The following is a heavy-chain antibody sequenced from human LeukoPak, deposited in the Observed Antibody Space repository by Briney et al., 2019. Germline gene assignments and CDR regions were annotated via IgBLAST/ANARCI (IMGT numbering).Heavy chain of an antibody. V-gene: IGHV3-49*04. CDR3: ARGQTVSGAKYYFDF. CDR1: GFTFRDYG. Sequence: GGSLRLSCLTSGFTFRDYGLGWVRQAPGMGLEWVSFIRSRIYGGAPEYAASVRGRFSVSRDDSESIAYLQMNNLKSEDTAVYYCARGQTVSGAKYYFDFWSPGTLVPVSS. J-gene: IGHJ4*02. CDR2: IRSRIYGGAP. D-gene: IGHD3-10*01.